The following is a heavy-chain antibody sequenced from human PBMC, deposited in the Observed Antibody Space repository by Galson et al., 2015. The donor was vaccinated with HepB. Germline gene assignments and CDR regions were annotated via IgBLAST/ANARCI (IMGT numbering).Heavy chain of an antibody. D-gene: IGHD6-13*01. Sequence: QSGAEVKKPGESLRISCKGSGYSFTSYWISWVRQMPGKGLEWMGRIDPSDSYTNYSPSFQGHVTISADKSISTAYLQWSSLKASDTAMYYCARQTRGSAAAGNLYGMDVWGQGTTVTVSS. CDR3: ARQTRGSAAAGNLYGMDV. CDR2: IDPSDSYT. V-gene: IGHV5-10-1*01. J-gene: IGHJ6*02. CDR1: GYSFTSYW.